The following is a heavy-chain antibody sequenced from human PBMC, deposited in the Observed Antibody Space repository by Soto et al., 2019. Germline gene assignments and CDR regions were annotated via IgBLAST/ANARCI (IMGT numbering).Heavy chain of an antibody. D-gene: IGHD3-22*01. CDR2: IYYSGST. V-gene: IGHV4-59*12. J-gene: IGHJ5*02. CDR3: ARNGKFDYYGNSGLPFDP. CDR1: GGSISSYY. Sequence: SETLSLTCTVSGGSISSYYWSWIRQPPGKGLEWIGYIYYSGSTNYNPSLKSRVTISIDTSKNQFSLKLKSVTAADTAVYFCARNGKFDYYGNSGLPFDPWGQXTLVTVSS.